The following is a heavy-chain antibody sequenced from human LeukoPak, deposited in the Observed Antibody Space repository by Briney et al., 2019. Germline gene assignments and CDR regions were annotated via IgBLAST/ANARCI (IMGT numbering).Heavy chain of an antibody. CDR3: ARGPAVSSGYYPRWGY. CDR1: GYSFTVYY. Sequence: GAPVKVSCRASGYSFTVYYMFWVRQAPGQGLEWMGWINPNSGGTNYAQKFQGRVTMTRDTSITTAYMELSRLRSDDTAVYYCARGPAVSSGYYPRWGYWGQGPLVTVSS. D-gene: IGHD3-22*01. V-gene: IGHV1-2*02. CDR2: INPNSGGT. J-gene: IGHJ4*02.